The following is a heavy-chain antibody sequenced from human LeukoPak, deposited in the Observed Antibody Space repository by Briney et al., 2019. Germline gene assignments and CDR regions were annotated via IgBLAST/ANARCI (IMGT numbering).Heavy chain of an antibody. D-gene: IGHD2/OR15-2a*01. CDR2: IPYDGGNE. CDR3: ARDNNCDY. CDR1: GFTFSNYA. Sequence: PEGSLRLSCAASGFTFSNYAMHWVRQAPGKGLEWVAVIPYDGGNEYYADSVKGRFTISRDNSKNALYLQMNSLRAEDTAVYYCARDNNCDYWGQGTLVTVSS. V-gene: IGHV3-30*04. J-gene: IGHJ4*02.